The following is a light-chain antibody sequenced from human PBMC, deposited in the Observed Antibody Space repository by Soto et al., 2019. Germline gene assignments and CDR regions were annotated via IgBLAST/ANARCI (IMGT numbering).Light chain of an antibody. V-gene: IGKV3-15*01. Sequence: EIVMTQSPATLSMSPGERAILSCRASQSVSTNLGWYQQKPGQAPRLLIFGASTRATGIPARFSGSGSGTEFTIIISSIQHEESSVFYCQQYNNRPPFTFGQGTRVEIK. CDR1: QSVSTN. J-gene: IGKJ5*01. CDR2: GAS. CDR3: QQYNNRPPFT.